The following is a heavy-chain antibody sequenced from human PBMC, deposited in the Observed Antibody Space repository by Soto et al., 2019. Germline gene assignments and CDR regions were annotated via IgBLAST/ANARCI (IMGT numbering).Heavy chain of an antibody. CDR3: ARDLYSSPSGLDYFDY. J-gene: IGHJ4*02. Sequence: PGGSLRLSCAASGFTFSSYGMHWVRQAPGKGLEWVAVIWYDGSNKYYADSVKGRFTISRDNSKNTLYLQMNSLRAEDTAVYYCARDLYSSPSGLDYFDYSGQGTLVTVSS. D-gene: IGHD6-6*01. CDR1: GFTFSSYG. V-gene: IGHV3-33*01. CDR2: IWYDGSNK.